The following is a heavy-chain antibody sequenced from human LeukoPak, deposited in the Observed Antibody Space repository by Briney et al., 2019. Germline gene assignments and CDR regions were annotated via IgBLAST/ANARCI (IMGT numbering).Heavy chain of an antibody. Sequence: ASVKVSCKASGYTFTNYGVSWVRQAPGQGLEWMGWISAYNGNTNYAQKLQGRVTMTTDTSTSTAYMELRSLRSDDTAVYYCARDGSGSYYPTLYYYGMDVWGQGTTVTASS. V-gene: IGHV1-18*01. CDR3: ARDGSGSYYPTLYYYGMDV. D-gene: IGHD3-10*01. J-gene: IGHJ6*02. CDR1: GYTFTNYG. CDR2: ISAYNGNT.